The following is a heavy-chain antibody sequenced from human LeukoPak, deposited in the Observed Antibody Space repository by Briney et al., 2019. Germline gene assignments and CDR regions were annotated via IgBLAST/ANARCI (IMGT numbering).Heavy chain of an antibody. Sequence: GGSLRLSCAASGFTFSSYAMSWVRQAPGKGLEWVSAISGSGGSTYYADSVKGRFTISRDNSKNTPYLQMNSLRAEDTAVYYCAKPYSSSWSYYFDYWGQGTLVTVSS. V-gene: IGHV3-23*01. D-gene: IGHD6-13*01. CDR1: GFTFSSYA. CDR3: AKPYSSSWSYYFDY. CDR2: ISGSGGST. J-gene: IGHJ4*02.